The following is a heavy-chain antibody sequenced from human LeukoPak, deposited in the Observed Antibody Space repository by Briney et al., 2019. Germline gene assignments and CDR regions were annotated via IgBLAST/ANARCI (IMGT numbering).Heavy chain of an antibody. CDR1: GYTFTSYG. J-gene: IGHJ4*02. Sequence: ASVKVSCKASGYTFTSYGISWVRQAPGQGLEWMGWISAYNGNTNYAQKLQGRVTMTTDTSTSTAYMELRSLRSDDTAVYYCARQTSLYADTVTYFDSWGQGTLVTVSS. CDR2: ISAYNGNT. V-gene: IGHV1-18*01. CDR3: ARQTSLYADTVTYFDS. D-gene: IGHD3-16*01.